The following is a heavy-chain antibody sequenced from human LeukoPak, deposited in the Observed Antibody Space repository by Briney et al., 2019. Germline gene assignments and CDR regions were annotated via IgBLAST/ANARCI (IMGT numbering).Heavy chain of an antibody. J-gene: IGHJ4*02. CDR3: ARQPYYYGSACYFDY. CDR2: IYYSGST. Sequence: LRLSCAASGFTFSSYSMNWIRQHPGKGLEWIGCIYYSGSTYYNPSLKSRVTISVDTSKNQFSLKLSSVTAADTAVYYCARQPYYYGSACYFDYWGQGTLVTVSS. CDR1: GFTFSSYS. V-gene: IGHV4-31*02. D-gene: IGHD3-10*01.